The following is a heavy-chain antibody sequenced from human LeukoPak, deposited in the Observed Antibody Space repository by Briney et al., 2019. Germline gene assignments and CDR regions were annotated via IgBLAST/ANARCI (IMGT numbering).Heavy chain of an antibody. CDR3: AREISGYDFWSGYLNPADY. V-gene: IGHV3-21*01. J-gene: IGHJ4*02. CDR1: GFTFSSYS. Sequence: GGSLRLSCAASGFTFSSYSMNWVRQAPGKGLEWVSSISSSSSYIYYADSVKGRFTISRDNAKNSLYLQMNSLRAEDTAVYYCAREISGYDFWSGYLNPADYWGQGTLVTVSS. CDR2: ISSSSSYI. D-gene: IGHD3-3*01.